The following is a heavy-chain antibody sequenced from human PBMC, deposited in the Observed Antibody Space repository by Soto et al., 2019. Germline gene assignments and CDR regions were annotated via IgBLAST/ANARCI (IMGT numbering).Heavy chain of an antibody. CDR2: IIPIFGTA. V-gene: IGHV1-69*13. CDR3: ARAGVGLDTDMVSVPPLYYYGMDV. Sequence: SVKVSCKASGGTFSSYAISWVRQAPGQGLEWMGGIIPIFGTANYAQKFQGRVTITADESTSTAYMELSSLRSEDTAVYYCARAGVGLDTDMVSVPPLYYYGMDVWGQGTTVTVSS. J-gene: IGHJ6*02. CDR1: GGTFSSYA. D-gene: IGHD5-18*01.